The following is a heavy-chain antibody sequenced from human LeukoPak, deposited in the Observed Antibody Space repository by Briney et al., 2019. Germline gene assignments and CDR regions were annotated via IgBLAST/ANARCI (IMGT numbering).Heavy chain of an antibody. J-gene: IGHJ4*02. Sequence: TGGSLRLSCAASGFTFSSYGMHWVRQAPGKGLEWVAVISYDGSNKYYADSVKGRFTISRDNSKNTLYLQMNSLRAEDTAVYYCAKELFYDSSGYYPATSRGFDYWGQGTLVTVSS. CDR1: GFTFSSYG. CDR2: ISYDGSNK. D-gene: IGHD3-22*01. CDR3: AKELFYDSSGYYPATSRGFDY. V-gene: IGHV3-30*18.